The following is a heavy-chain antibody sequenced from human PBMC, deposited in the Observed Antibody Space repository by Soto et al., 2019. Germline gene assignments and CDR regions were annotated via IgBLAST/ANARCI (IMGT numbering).Heavy chain of an antibody. CDR2: ISGSGGGST. CDR1: GFTFSSYA. CDR3: AKDTPTFTVTVYYFDY. V-gene: IGHV3-23*01. Sequence: GGSLSLSCAASGFTFSSYAMSWVRQAPGKGLEWVSAISGSGGGSTYYADSVKGRFTISRDNSKNTLYLQMNSLRAEDTAVYYCAKDTPTFTVTVYYFDYWGQGTLVTVSS. J-gene: IGHJ4*02. D-gene: IGHD4-4*01.